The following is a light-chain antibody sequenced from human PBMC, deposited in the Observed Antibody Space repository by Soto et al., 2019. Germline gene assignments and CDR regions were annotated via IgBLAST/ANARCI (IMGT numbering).Light chain of an antibody. CDR1: SSNIGAGYD. V-gene: IGLV1-40*01. Sequence: QSALTQPPSVSGAPGQRVTISCTGSSSNIGAGYDVHWYQQLPGTAPKLLIYGNSNRPSGVPDRFSGSKSGTSASLAITGLQAEDEAVYYCQSYDSSLSGWVFGGGTKLNVL. J-gene: IGLJ3*02. CDR3: QSYDSSLSGWV. CDR2: GNS.